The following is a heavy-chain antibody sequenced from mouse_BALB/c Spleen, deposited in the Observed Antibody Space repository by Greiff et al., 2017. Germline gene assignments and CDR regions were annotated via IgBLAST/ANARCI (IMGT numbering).Heavy chain of an antibody. CDR2: INPSTGYT. J-gene: IGHJ3*01. Sequence: VKLMESGAELAKPGASVKMSCKASGYTFTSYWMHWVKQRPGQGLEWIGYINPSTGYTEYNQKFKDKATLTADKSSSTAYMQLSSLTSEDSAVYYCARYPGRIAYWGQGTLVTVSA. D-gene: IGHD3-3*01. CDR1: GYTFTSYW. V-gene: IGHV1-7*01. CDR3: ARYPGRIAY.